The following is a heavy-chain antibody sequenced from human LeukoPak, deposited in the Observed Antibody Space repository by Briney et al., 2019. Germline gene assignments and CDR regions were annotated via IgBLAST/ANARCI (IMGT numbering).Heavy chain of an antibody. CDR1: GLTFSSYA. CDR3: ATEDSGRFH. V-gene: IGHV3-23*01. D-gene: IGHD6-19*01. J-gene: IGHJ4*02. Sequence: PGGSLRLSCVASGLTFSSYAMSWVRQAPGKGLEWVSGISGSGGSTYYADSVKGRFTISRDNSKNTLYLQMNSLRDEDTAVYYCATEDSGRFHWGQGTPVTVSS. CDR2: ISGSGGST.